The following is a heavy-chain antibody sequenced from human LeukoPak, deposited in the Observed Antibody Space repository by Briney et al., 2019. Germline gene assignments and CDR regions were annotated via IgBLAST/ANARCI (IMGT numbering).Heavy chain of an antibody. V-gene: IGHV1-18*01. D-gene: IGHD6-13*01. Sequence: ASVKVSCKAAGYTFSIYGITWVRQAPGQGLEWMGWTSAYNGDTHYAQKFQGRVTMTTDTSTNTAYIELRSLTSDDTAVYYCARDPYRSRISAFDHWGQGTLVTVSS. CDR3: ARDPYRSRISAFDH. CDR1: GYTFSIYG. J-gene: IGHJ4*02. CDR2: TSAYNGDT.